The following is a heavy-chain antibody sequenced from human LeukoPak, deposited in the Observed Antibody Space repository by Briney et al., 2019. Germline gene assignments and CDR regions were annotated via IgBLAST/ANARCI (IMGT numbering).Heavy chain of an antibody. D-gene: IGHD3-22*01. CDR2: INHSGST. J-gene: IGHJ4*02. CDR1: GGSFSGYY. CDR3: AREPPINYYDSSGYFDY. V-gene: IGHV4-34*01. Sequence: SETLSLTCAVYGGSFSGYYWSWIRQPPGKGLEWIGEINHSGSTNYNPSLKSRVTISVDTSKNQFSLKLSSVTAADTAVYYCAREPPINYYDSSGYFDYWGQGTLVTVSS.